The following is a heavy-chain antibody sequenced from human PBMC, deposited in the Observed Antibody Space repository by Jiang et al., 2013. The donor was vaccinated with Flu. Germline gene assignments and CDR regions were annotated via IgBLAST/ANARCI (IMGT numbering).Heavy chain of an antibody. D-gene: IGHD5-12*01. J-gene: IGHJ6*02. Sequence: GWINPNSGGTNYAQKFQGRVTMTRDTSISTAYMELSRLRSDDTAVYYCAREIVATIYYYYGMDVWGQGTTVTVSS. CDR3: AREIVATIYYYYGMDV. V-gene: IGHV1-2*02. CDR2: INPNSGGT.